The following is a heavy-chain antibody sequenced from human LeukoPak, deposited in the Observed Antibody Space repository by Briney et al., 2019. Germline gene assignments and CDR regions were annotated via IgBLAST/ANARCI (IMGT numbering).Heavy chain of an antibody. J-gene: IGHJ6*02. CDR2: INHSGST. Sequence: SETLSLTCAVYGGSFSGYYWSWIRQPPGKGLEWIGEINHSGSTNYNPFLKSRVNISVNTSKNQFSLKRSSVTAADTAVYYCARWARGMDVWGQGTTVTVSS. CDR1: GGSFSGYY. CDR3: ARWARGMDV. V-gene: IGHV4-34*01.